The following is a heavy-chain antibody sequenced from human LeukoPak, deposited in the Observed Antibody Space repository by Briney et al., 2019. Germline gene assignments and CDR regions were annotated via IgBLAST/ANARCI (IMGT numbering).Heavy chain of an antibody. V-gene: IGHV3-53*01. J-gene: IGHJ4*02. CDR3: GISDSRYYFDY. D-gene: IGHD3-22*01. CDR1: GFTFSSYA. Sequence: PGGSLRLSCAASGFTFSSYAMHWVRQAPGKGLEWVSVIYSGGSTYYADSVKGRFTISGDNSKNTLYLQMNSLRAEDTAVYYCGISDSRYYFDYWGQGTLVTVSS. CDR2: IYSGGST.